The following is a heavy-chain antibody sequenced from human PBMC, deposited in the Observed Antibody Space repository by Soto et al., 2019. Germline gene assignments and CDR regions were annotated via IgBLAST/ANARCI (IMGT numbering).Heavy chain of an antibody. V-gene: IGHV1-18*04. J-gene: IGHJ2*01. D-gene: IGHD3-22*01. CDR3: ARDRSLQYYDSSGYYAYWYFDL. CDR1: GYTFTSYG. Sequence: QVQLVQSGAEVKKPGASVKVSCKASGYTFTSYGISWVRQAPGQGLEWMGWISAYNGNTNYAQKLQGRVTMTTDTSTSTAYMELRSLRSDDTAVYYCARDRSLQYYDSSGYYAYWYFDLWGRGTLVTVSS. CDR2: ISAYNGNT.